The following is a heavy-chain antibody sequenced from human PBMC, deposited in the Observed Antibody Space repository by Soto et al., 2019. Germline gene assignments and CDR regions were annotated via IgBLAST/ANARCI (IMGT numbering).Heavy chain of an antibody. D-gene: IGHD3-3*01. CDR1: GGTFSSYA. J-gene: IGHJ4*02. CDR3: ASTTVFFGVVTRRAAFDY. V-gene: IGHV1-69*13. Sequence: GASVKVSCKASGGTFSSYAISWVRQAPGQGLEWMGGIIPIFGTANYAQKFQGRVTITADESTSTAYMELSSLRSEDTAVYYCASTTVFFGVVTRRAAFDYWGQGTLVTVSS. CDR2: IIPIFGTA.